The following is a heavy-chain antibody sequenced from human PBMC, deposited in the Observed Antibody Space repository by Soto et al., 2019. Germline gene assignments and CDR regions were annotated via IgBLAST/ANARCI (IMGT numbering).Heavy chain of an antibody. J-gene: IGHJ4*02. D-gene: IGHD1-26*01. CDR1: GVTVSSNY. Sequence: GGSLRLSCAASGVTVSSNYMSWVRQAPGKGLEWVSVIYSGGSTYYADSVKGRFTISRDNSKNTLYLQMNSLRAEDTAVYYCGRDLRDWDSGSYSYDYWGQGTLVTVSS. CDR2: IYSGGST. CDR3: GRDLRDWDSGSYSYDY. V-gene: IGHV3-66*01.